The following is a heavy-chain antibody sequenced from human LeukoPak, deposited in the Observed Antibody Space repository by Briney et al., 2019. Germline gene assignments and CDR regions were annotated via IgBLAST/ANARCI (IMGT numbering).Heavy chain of an antibody. Sequence: ASVKVSCKASGYTFTGYYIHWVRQAPGQGLEWMGIINPSVGGTTYARKFQGRVTMTRDTSTGTVYMELSSLRSEDTAVYYCARHGSGRYYPAEGRVDYWGQGTLVTVSS. V-gene: IGHV1-46*03. D-gene: IGHD3-10*01. CDR1: GYTFTGYY. CDR3: ARHGSGRYYPAEGRVDY. J-gene: IGHJ4*02. CDR2: INPSVGGT.